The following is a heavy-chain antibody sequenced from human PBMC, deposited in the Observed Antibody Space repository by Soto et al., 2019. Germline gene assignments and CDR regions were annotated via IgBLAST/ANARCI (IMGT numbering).Heavy chain of an antibody. V-gene: IGHV3-30-3*01. J-gene: IGHJ4*02. Sequence: QVQLVESGGGVVQPGRSLRLSCAASGFTFSSYAMHWVRQAPGKGLEWVAVISYDGSNKYYADSVKGRFTISRDNCKNTLYLQMNSLRAEDTAVYYCASDSGYERAYCGGDCYSGLDYWGQGTLVTVSS. CDR1: GFTFSSYA. D-gene: IGHD2-21*02. CDR3: ASDSGYERAYCGGDCYSGLDY. CDR2: ISYDGSNK.